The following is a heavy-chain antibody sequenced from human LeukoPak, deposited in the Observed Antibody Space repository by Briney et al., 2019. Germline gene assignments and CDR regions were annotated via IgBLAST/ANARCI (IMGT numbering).Heavy chain of an antibody. J-gene: IGHJ3*02. CDR3: ARWGDHGTRDAFDI. Sequence: GGSLRLSCAASGFTFSDYYMSWIRQAPGKGLEWVSYISSSGSTIYYADSVKGRFTISRDNAKNSPYLQMNSLRAEDTAVYYCARWGDHGTRDAFDIWAKGQWSPSLQ. CDR2: ISSSGSTI. D-gene: IGHD1-7*01. CDR1: GFTFSDYY. V-gene: IGHV3-11*04.